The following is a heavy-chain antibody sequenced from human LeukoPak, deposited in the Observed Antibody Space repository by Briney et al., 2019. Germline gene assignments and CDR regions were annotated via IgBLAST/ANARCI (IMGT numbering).Heavy chain of an antibody. CDR1: GDSVSSNSAA. J-gene: IGHJ6*03. D-gene: IGHD2-8*02. CDR3: ARAFVLTPLVPSYSYYYIDV. Sequence: SQTLSLTCAISGDSVSSNSAAWNWIRQSPSRGLEWLGRTYYRSKWYNDYAVSVKSRVTINPDTSKNQFSLQLNSVTPEDTAVYYCARAFVLTPLVPSYSYYYIDVWGKGTTVTVSS. CDR2: TYYRSKWYN. V-gene: IGHV6-1*01.